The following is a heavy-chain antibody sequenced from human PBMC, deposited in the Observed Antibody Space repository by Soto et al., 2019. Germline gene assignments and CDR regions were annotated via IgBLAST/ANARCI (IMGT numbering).Heavy chain of an antibody. V-gene: IGHV3-33*01. Sequence: PGGSLRLSCAASGFTFSSYGMHWVRQAPGKGLEWVAVIWYDGSNKYYADSVKGRFTISRDNSKNTLYLQMNSLRAEDTAVYYCARDRATVFGMDVWGQGTTVTVSS. CDR3: ARDRATVFGMDV. J-gene: IGHJ6*02. CDR2: IWYDGSNK. CDR1: GFTFSSYG. D-gene: IGHD4-17*01.